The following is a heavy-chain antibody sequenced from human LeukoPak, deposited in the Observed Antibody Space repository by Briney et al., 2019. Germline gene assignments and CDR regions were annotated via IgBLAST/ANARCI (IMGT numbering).Heavy chain of an antibody. CDR1: GGTFSSFA. CDR2: IIPIFGTA. CDR3: ARGITAMVHY. V-gene: IGHV1-69*13. Sequence: ASVKVSCKASGGTFSSFAIGWVRQAPGQGLEWMGGIIPIFGTANYAHKFQGRVTITADESTSTAYMELSSLRSEDSAVFYCARGITAMVHYWGQGTLVTVSS. J-gene: IGHJ4*02. D-gene: IGHD5-18*01.